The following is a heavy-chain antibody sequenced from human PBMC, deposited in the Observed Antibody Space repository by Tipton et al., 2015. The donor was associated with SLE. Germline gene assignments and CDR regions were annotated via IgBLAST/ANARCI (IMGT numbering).Heavy chain of an antibody. CDR2: IYHSGST. CDR1: GGSISSGVYY. CDR3: ARDKGSPTGYYCYMDV. Sequence: TLSLTCTVSGGSISSGVYYWSWIRQHPGKGLEWIGYIYHSGSTYYNPSLRSRLTISVDTAKNQFSLSLSSVTAADTAVYYCARDKGSPTGYYCYMDVWGQGTTVTVSS. J-gene: IGHJ6*03. V-gene: IGHV4-31*03. D-gene: IGHD3-9*01.